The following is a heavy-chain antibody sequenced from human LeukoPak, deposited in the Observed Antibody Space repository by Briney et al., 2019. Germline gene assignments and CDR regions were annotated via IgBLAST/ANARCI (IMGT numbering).Heavy chain of an antibody. Sequence: SETLSLTCTVSGGSISSYYWSWTRQPPGKGLEWIGYIYYSGSTNYNPSLKSRVTISVDTSKNQFSLKLSSVTAADTAVYYCARDLNGYSYGPYDAFDIWGQGTMVTVSS. CDR2: IYYSGST. CDR3: ARDLNGYSYGPYDAFDI. J-gene: IGHJ3*02. V-gene: IGHV4-59*01. CDR1: GGSISSYY. D-gene: IGHD5-18*01.